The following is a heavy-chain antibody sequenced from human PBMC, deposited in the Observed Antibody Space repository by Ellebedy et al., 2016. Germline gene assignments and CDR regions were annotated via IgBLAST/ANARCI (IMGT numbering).Heavy chain of an antibody. CDR2: ISADSDTT. CDR1: GFNFNTFF. V-gene: IGHV3-23*01. D-gene: IGHD4-17*01. CDR3: YYGHYSAS. Sequence: GESLKISXTASGFNFNTFFMSWVRQAPGKGLEWVSTISADSDTTRLADSVKGRFTISRDNSRNTLYLQMNSLRAEDTAVYYCYYGHYSASWGQGTLVTVSS. J-gene: IGHJ4*02.